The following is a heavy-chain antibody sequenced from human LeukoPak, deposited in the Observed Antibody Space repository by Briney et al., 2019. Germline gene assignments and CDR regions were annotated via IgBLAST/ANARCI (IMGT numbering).Heavy chain of an antibody. CDR2: VDDTSTYT. V-gene: IGHV3-23*01. Sequence: GGSLRLSCAASGFTFSTYAMTWVRQAPGKGLEWVSSVDDTSTYTYYADSVKGRFTISRDNSKNTLYVQMNSLRAEDTAVYYCAKDRAYCSSTNCYDAFDIWGQGTMVTVSS. CDR1: GFTFSTYA. J-gene: IGHJ3*02. CDR3: AKDRAYCSSTNCYDAFDI. D-gene: IGHD2-2*01.